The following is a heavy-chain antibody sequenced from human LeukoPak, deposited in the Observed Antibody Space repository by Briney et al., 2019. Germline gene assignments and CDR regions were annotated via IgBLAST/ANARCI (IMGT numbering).Heavy chain of an antibody. CDR3: AKGAGGFSYYNWFDP. J-gene: IGHJ5*02. V-gene: IGHV4-39*07. Sequence: SETLSLTCTVSGGSISSSPYYWGWIRQPPGKGLEWIWSIYYSGTTHYNPSLESRVTISVDTSKNQFSLKLASVTAADTAIYYCAKGAGGFSYYNWFDPWGQGTLVTVSS. D-gene: IGHD5-18*01. CDR1: GGSISSSPYY. CDR2: IYYSGTT.